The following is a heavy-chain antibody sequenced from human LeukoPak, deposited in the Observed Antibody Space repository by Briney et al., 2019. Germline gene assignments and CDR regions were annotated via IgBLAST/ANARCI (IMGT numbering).Heavy chain of an antibody. CDR3: ARGPLEQQHFGGFDY. J-gene: IGHJ4*02. Sequence: GGSLRLSCAASGFTFSSYSMNWVRQAPGKGLEWVSSISSSSSYIYCADSVKGRFTISRDNAKNSLYLQMNSLRAEDTAVYYCARGPLEQQHFGGFDYWGQGTLVTVSS. V-gene: IGHV3-21*01. CDR1: GFTFSSYS. CDR2: ISSSSSYI. D-gene: IGHD6-13*01.